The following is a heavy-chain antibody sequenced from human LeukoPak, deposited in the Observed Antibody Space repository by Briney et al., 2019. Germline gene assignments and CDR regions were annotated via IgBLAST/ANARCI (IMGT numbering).Heavy chain of an antibody. V-gene: IGHV3-23*01. CDR1: GFTFSSYA. J-gene: IGHJ4*02. Sequence: GGSLRLSCAASGFTFSSYAMSWVRQAPGEGLEWVSAISGRGGSTYYADSVKGRFTISRDNSKNTLYLQMNSLIAVDTAVYYCAKDPGRRHGSGSQWGGEFDYWGRGTLVTVSS. CDR3: AKDPGRRHGSGSQWGGEFDY. CDR2: ISGRGGST. D-gene: IGHD1-26*01.